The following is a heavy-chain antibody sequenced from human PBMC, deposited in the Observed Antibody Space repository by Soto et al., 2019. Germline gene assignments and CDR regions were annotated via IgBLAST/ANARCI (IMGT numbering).Heavy chain of an antibody. CDR2: MNPNSGNT. CDR3: ARADDCSSSSCYHYYYYMDV. CDR1: GYTFTKYV. Sequence: ASVKVSCKASGYTFTKYVINWVLQAPGQRLEWMGWMNPNSGNTGYAQKFQGRVTMTRSTSINTAYMELSSLRSDDTAVYYCARADDCSSSSCYHYYYYMDVWGIGTTVTVSS. D-gene: IGHD2-2*01. V-gene: IGHV1-8*01. J-gene: IGHJ6*03.